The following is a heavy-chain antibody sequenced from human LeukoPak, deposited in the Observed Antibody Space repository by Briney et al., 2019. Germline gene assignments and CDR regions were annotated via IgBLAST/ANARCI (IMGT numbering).Heavy chain of an antibody. CDR1: GFTFSSYA. CDR2: ISYDGSNK. Sequence: GGSLRLSCAASGFTFSSYAMHCVRQAPGKGLEWVAVISYDGSNKNYADSVKGRFTISRDNSKNTLYLQMNSLRAEDTAVYYCAKEKDRYSSSWSHFDYWGQGTLVTVSS. CDR3: AKEKDRYSSSWSHFDY. D-gene: IGHD6-13*01. V-gene: IGHV3-30*04. J-gene: IGHJ4*02.